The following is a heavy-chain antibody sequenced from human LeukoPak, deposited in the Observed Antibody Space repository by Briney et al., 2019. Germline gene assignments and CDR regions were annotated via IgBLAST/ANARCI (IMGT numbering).Heavy chain of an antibody. D-gene: IGHD2-2*01. CDR3: ARDRYCSSTSCYNAFDI. CDR2: ISNDGRNK. Sequence: GRSLRLTCAASGFTFSTYEMHWVRQAPGKGLEWVAVISNDGRNKDYADSVKGRFTISRDNSKNTLYVQMNSLRAEDTAVYYCARDRYCSSTSCYNAFDIWGQGTMVTVSS. CDR1: GFTFSTYE. V-gene: IGHV3-30*01. J-gene: IGHJ3*02.